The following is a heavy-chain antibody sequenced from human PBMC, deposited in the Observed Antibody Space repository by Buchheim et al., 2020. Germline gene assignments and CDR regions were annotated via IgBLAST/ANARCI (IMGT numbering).Heavy chain of an antibody. Sequence: QVQLVQSGAEVKKPGASVKVSCKASGYTFTGYYMHWVRQAPGQGLEWMGWINPNSGGTNYAQKFQGWVTMTRDTSISTAYMELSRLRSDDTAVYYCARGLAPGWSGYRTGYYYYYGMDVWGQGTT. CDR1: GYTFTGYY. CDR3: ARGLAPGWSGYRTGYYYYYGMDV. CDR2: INPNSGGT. V-gene: IGHV1-2*04. J-gene: IGHJ6*02. D-gene: IGHD3-3*01.